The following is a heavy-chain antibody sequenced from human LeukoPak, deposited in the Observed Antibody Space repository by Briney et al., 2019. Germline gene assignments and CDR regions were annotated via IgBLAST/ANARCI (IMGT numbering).Heavy chain of an antibody. CDR1: GFTFSSYS. J-gene: IGHJ4*02. Sequence: GGSLRLSCAASGFTFSSYSMNWVRQAPGKGLEWVSSISSISSYIYYADSVKGRFTISRDNAKNSLYLKMNSLRAEDTAVYYCARDWGVTPAYWGQGTLVTVSS. V-gene: IGHV3-21*01. CDR3: ARDWGVTPAY. D-gene: IGHD3-16*01. CDR2: ISSISSYI.